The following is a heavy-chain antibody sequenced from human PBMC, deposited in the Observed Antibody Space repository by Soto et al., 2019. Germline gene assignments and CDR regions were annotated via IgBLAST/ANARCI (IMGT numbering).Heavy chain of an antibody. CDR2: ISWNSGSI. V-gene: IGHV3-9*01. J-gene: IGHJ4*02. CDR1: GFTFDDYA. CDR3: AKDIRSGRYSSSWYYFDY. D-gene: IGHD6-13*01. Sequence: GGSLRLSCAASGFTFDDYAMHWVRQAPGKGLEWVSGISWNSGSIGYADSVKGRFTISRDNAKNSLYLQMNSLRAEDTALYYCAKDIRSGRYSSSWYYFDYWGQGTLVTVSS.